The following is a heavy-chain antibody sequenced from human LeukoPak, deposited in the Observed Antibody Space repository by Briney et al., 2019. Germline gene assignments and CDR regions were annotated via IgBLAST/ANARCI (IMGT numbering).Heavy chain of an antibody. D-gene: IGHD5-24*01. CDR3: ARAGDGHNSKPYFDY. V-gene: IGHV4-59*08. Sequence: SETPSLTCTVSGGSISSYYWSWIRQPPGKGLEWIGYIYYSGSTNYNPSLKSRVTISVDTSKNQFSLKLSSVTAADTAVYYCARAGDGHNSKPYFDYWGQGTLVTVSS. J-gene: IGHJ4*02. CDR1: GGSISSYY. CDR2: IYYSGST.